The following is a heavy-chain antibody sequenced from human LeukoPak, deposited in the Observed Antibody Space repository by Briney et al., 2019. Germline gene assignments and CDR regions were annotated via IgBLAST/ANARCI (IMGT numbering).Heavy chain of an antibody. CDR1: GFTFRSYG. Sequence: GGSLRLSCAASGFTFRSYGMHWVRQAPGKGLEWVAVISYDGSNKYILDSVKGRFTISRDNSKNTLYLQMHSLRLEDTAVYYCAKDGVGNSGAFDIWGQGTMVTVSS. CDR2: ISYDGSNK. V-gene: IGHV3-30*18. J-gene: IGHJ3*02. D-gene: IGHD3-10*01. CDR3: AKDGVGNSGAFDI.